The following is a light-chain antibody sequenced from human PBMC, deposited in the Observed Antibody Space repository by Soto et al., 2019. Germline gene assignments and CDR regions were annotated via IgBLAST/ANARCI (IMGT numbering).Light chain of an antibody. CDR3: QQYNNWQT. J-gene: IGKJ1*01. CDR1: QSVRTN. CDR2: AAS. V-gene: IGKV3-15*01. Sequence: EIVLPQSPATLSVSPGERATLSCRASQSVRTNLAWYHQRPGQAPRLLIYAASARATGVPARFSGSGSGTEFTLRISGLQPEDSGLYYCQQYNNWQTVGQGTKVDIK.